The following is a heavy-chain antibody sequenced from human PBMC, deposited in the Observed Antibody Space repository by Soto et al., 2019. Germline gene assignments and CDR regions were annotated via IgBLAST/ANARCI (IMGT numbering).Heavy chain of an antibody. Sequence: GESLRRACEASGFTVSSYGMHWGRQAPGKGLEWVAVIWYDGSNKYYADSVKGRFTISRDNSKNTLYLQMNSLRAEDTAVYYCARFTYSSSWYYYYYGMDVWGQGTTVTVSS. CDR2: IWYDGSNK. CDR1: GFTVSSYG. CDR3: ARFTYSSSWYYYYYGMDV. D-gene: IGHD6-13*01. J-gene: IGHJ6*02. V-gene: IGHV3-33*01.